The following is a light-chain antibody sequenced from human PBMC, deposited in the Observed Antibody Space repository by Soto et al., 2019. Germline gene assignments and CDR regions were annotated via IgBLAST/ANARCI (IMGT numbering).Light chain of an antibody. J-gene: IGLJ2*01. CDR1: SSDVGGYNY. Sequence: QSALTQPPSASGSPGQSVTISCTGTSSDVGGYNYVSWYQQHPGKAPKLMIYEVSKRPSGVPDRFSGSKSGNTASLTVSGLQAEDEADYNCSSYAGSSNLVFGGGTKLTVL. CDR2: EVS. V-gene: IGLV2-8*01. CDR3: SSYAGSSNLV.